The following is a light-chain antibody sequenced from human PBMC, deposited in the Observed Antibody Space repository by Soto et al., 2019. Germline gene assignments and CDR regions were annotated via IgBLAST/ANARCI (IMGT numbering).Light chain of an antibody. CDR3: ETWDTNTWV. Sequence: QLVLTQSSSASASLGSSVKLTCTLSSGYSSYIIAWHQQQPGKAPRYLMKLEGSGSYNKGSGVPDRFSGSSSGADRYLTISNLQFEDEADYYCETWDTNTWVFGGGTKLTVL. CDR2: LEGSGSY. V-gene: IGLV4-60*02. J-gene: IGLJ3*02. CDR1: SGYSSYI.